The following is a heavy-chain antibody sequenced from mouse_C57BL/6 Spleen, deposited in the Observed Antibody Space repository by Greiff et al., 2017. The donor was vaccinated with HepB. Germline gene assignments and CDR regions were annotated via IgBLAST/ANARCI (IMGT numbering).Heavy chain of an antibody. V-gene: IGHV5-16*01. CDR1: GFTFSDYY. D-gene: IGHD1-2*01. Sequence: EVKVVESEGGLVQPGSSMKLSCTASGFTFSDYYMAWVRQVPEKGLEWVANINYDGSSTYYLDSLKSRFIISRDNAKNILYLQMSSLKSEDTATYYCARDKGYGVMDYWGQGTSVTVSS. CDR2: INYDGSST. J-gene: IGHJ4*01. CDR3: ARDKGYGVMDY.